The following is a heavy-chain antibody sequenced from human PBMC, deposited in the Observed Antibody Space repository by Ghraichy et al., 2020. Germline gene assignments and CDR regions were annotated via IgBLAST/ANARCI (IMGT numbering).Heavy chain of an antibody. CDR1: GFTFSSYS. D-gene: IGHD3-22*01. Sequence: GGSLRLSCAASGFTFSSYSMNWVRQAPGKGLEWVSSISSSSSYIYYADSVKGRFTISRDNAKNSLYLQMNSLRAEDTAVYYCASLYDSSGYTWGNDAFDIWGQGTMVTVSS. J-gene: IGHJ3*02. CDR2: ISSSSSYI. CDR3: ASLYDSSGYTWGNDAFDI. V-gene: IGHV3-21*01.